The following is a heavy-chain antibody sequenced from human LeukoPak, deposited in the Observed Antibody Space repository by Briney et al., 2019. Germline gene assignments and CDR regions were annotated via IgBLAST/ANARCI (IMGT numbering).Heavy chain of an antibody. J-gene: IGHJ5*02. CDR3: ARGYCSSTSCQGRGFDP. V-gene: IGHV4-34*01. CDR1: GGSFSGYY. D-gene: IGHD2-2*01. Sequence: SETLSLTCAVYGGSFSGYYWSWIRQPPGKGLEWIGEINHSGSTNYNPSLKSRVTISVDTSKNQFSLKLSSVTAADTPVYYCARGYCSSTSCQGRGFDPWGQGTLVTVSS. CDR2: INHSGST.